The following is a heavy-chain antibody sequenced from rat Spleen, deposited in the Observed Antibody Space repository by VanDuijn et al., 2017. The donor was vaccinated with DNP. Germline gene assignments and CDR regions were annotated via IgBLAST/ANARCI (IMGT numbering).Heavy chain of an antibody. V-gene: IGHV3-1*01. CDR1: GYSITSNY. D-gene: IGHD1-6*01. Sequence: EVQLQESGPGLVKPSQSLSLTCSVTGYSITSNYWGWIRKFPGNKMEWMGYISYSGSIRYNPSLTSRVSITRDTSTNQFFLQLNSVTAEDTATYYCARGIIRFDYWGQGVMVTVSS. J-gene: IGHJ2*01. CDR2: ISYSGSI. CDR3: ARGIIRFDY.